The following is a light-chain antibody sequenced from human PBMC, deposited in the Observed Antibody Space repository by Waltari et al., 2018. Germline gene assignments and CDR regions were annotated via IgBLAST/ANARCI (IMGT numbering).Light chain of an antibody. CDR1: QSVSSY. CDR2: DAS. Sequence: EIVLTQSPATLTLSPGERATLSCRASQSVSSYLAWYQQKPGQAPRLLIYDASNMTTGIPARLSGSGSGTDFTLTISSLEPEDFAVYYCQQRSNWPPSFGGGTKVEIK. V-gene: IGKV3-11*01. J-gene: IGKJ4*01. CDR3: QQRSNWPPS.